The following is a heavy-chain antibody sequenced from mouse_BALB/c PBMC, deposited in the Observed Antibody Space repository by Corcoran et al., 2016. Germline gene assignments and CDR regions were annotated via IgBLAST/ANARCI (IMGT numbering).Heavy chain of an antibody. CDR1: GYTFTNYR. D-gene: IGHD2-14*01. V-gene: IGHV9-1*02. J-gene: IGHJ4*01. CDR2: INTYTGEP. CDR3: ARGDRYYAMDY. Sequence: QIQLVQSGPELKKPGETVKISCKASGYTFTNYRMNWVKQAPGKGLKWMGWINTYTGEPTYADDFKGRFAFSLETSASTAYLQINNLKNEDMATYFCARGDRYYAMDYWGQGTSVTVSS.